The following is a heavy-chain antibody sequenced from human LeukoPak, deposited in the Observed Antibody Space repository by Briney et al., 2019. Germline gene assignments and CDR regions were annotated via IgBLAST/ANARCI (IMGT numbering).Heavy chain of an antibody. CDR2: IYYGGNT. CDR3: AATSGEWDH. J-gene: IGHJ4*02. CDR1: GGSISSGVYS. Sequence: SETPSLTCAVSGGSISSGVYSWSWVRQPPGKGLEWIGYIYYGGNTYYNPSLKSRLTISLDTSNNQFSLKLSSVTAADTAVYYCAATSGEWDHWGQGTLVTVSS. V-gene: IGHV4-30-4*07. D-gene: IGHD7-27*01.